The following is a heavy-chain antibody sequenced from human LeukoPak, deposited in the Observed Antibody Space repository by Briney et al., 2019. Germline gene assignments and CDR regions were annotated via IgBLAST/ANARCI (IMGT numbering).Heavy chain of an antibody. Sequence: PGGSLRLSCAASGFTFSSYSMNWVRQAPGKGLEWVSSISSSSYIYYADSVKGRFTISRDNAKNSLYLQMNSLRAEDTAVYYCARDIDWNDVTIKHFDYWGQGTLVTVSS. CDR3: ARDIDWNDVTIKHFDY. CDR2: ISSSSYI. V-gene: IGHV3-21*01. D-gene: IGHD1-1*01. CDR1: GFTFSSYS. J-gene: IGHJ4*02.